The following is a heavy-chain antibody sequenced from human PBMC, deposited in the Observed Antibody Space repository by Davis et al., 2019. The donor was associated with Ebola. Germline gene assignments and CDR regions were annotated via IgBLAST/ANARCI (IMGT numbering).Heavy chain of an antibody. CDR3: ASDRSSGYSSGWYDY. D-gene: IGHD6-19*01. V-gene: IGHV4-39*07. CDR1: GGSISSSSYY. Sequence: MPSETLSLTCTVSGGSISSSSYYWGWIRQPPGKGLEWIGSIYYSGSTYYNPSLKSRVTISVDKSKNQFSLKLSSVTAADTAVYYCASDRSSGYSSGWYDYWGQGTLVTVSS. J-gene: IGHJ4*02. CDR2: IYYSGST.